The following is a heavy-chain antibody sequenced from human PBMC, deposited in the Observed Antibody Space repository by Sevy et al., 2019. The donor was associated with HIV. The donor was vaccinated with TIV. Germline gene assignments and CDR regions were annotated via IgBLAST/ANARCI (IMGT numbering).Heavy chain of an antibody. J-gene: IGHJ6*03. CDR2: ISYDGSNK. D-gene: IGHD2-15*01. Sequence: GGSLRLSCAASGFTFSSYGMHWVRQAPGKGLEWVAVISYDGSNKYYADSVKGRFTISRDNSKNTLYLQMNSLRAEDTAEYYCAKVAATPPHYYNMDVWGKGTTVTVSS. V-gene: IGHV3-30*18. CDR3: AKVAATPPHYYNMDV. CDR1: GFTFSSYG.